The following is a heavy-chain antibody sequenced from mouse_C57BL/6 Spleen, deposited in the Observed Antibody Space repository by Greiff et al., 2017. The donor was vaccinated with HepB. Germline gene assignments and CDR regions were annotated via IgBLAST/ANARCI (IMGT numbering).Heavy chain of an antibody. Sequence: VQLKESGAELVKPGASVKISCKASGYAFSSYWMNWVKQRPGKGLEWIGQIYPGDGDTNYNGKFKGKATLTADKSSSTAYMQLSSLTSEDSAVYFCARHDYDGFAYWGQGTLVTVSA. CDR1: GYAFSSYW. J-gene: IGHJ3*01. CDR2: IYPGDGDT. D-gene: IGHD2-4*01. V-gene: IGHV1-80*01. CDR3: ARHDYDGFAY.